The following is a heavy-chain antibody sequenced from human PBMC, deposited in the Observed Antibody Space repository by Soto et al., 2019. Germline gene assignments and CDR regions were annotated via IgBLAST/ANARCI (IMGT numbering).Heavy chain of an antibody. D-gene: IGHD3-16*02. CDR1: GYTFTSYA. CDR3: GRGEPLSGSIDY. Sequence: ASVKVSCKASGYTFTSYAMHWVRQAPGQRLEWMGWINAGNGNTKYSQKFQGRVTITRDTSASTAYMELSSLRSEDTVVYYWGRGEPLSGSIDYWGQGTLVTVSS. V-gene: IGHV1-3*01. J-gene: IGHJ4*02. CDR2: INAGNGNT.